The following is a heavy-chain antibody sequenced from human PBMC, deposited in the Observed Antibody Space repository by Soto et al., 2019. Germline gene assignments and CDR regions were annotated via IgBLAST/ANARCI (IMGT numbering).Heavy chain of an antibody. CDR1: GGSISSTSYY. CDR2: IYHSGST. J-gene: IGHJ5*02. V-gene: IGHV4-31*03. CDR3: ARSIDP. Sequence: SETLSLTCTASGGSISSTSYYWSWIRQHPGKGLEWIGYIYHSGSTYYNPSLKSRVTISVDTSKNQFSLKLSSVTAAETAVYYCARSIDPWGRGTLVTVSS.